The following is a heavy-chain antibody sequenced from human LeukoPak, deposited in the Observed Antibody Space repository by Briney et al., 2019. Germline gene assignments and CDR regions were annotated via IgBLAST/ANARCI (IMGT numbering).Heavy chain of an antibody. D-gene: IGHD3-22*01. CDR2: IKEDGTKK. V-gene: IGHV3-7*03. J-gene: IGHJ4*02. CDR1: GFIFSIYW. Sequence: GGSLRLSCADSGFIFSIYWMTWVRQAPGKGLEWVANIKEDGTKKNYVDSVKGRFTISRDNAKNSLYLQMNSLRAEDTAVYYCATPLDYYDSSGYHQGGDWGQGTLVTVSS. CDR3: ATPLDYYDSSGYHQGGD.